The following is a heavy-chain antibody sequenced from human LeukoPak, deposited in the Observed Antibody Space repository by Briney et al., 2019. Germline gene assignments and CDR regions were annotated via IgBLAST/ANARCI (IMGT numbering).Heavy chain of an antibody. CDR3: ARARDYDILTGYRYYYGMDV. J-gene: IGHJ6*04. Sequence: SETLSLTCAVYGGSFSGYYWSWIRQPPGKGLEWIGEINHSGSTNYNPSLKSRATISVDTSKNQFSLKLSSVTAADTAVYYCARARDYDILTGYRYYYGMDVWGKGTTVTVSS. D-gene: IGHD3-9*01. V-gene: IGHV4-34*01. CDR2: INHSGST. CDR1: GGSFSGYY.